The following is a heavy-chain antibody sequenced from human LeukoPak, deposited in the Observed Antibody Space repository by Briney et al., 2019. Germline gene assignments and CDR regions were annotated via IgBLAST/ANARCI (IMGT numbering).Heavy chain of an antibody. V-gene: IGHV3-48*04. Sequence: GGSLRLSCAASGFTFSSYSMNWVRQAPGKGLEWVSYISSSSSTIYYADSVKGRFTISRDNAKNSLYLQMNSLRAEDTAVYYCARVALAAAGTYPRIFDYWGQGTLVTVSS. D-gene: IGHD6-13*01. J-gene: IGHJ4*02. CDR1: GFTFSSYS. CDR3: ARVALAAAGTYPRIFDY. CDR2: ISSSSSTI.